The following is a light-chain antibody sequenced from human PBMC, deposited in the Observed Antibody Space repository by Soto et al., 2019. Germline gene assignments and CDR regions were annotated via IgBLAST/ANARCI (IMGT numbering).Light chain of an antibody. CDR2: AAS. CDR3: QQTYSTPRT. Sequence: DIQMTQSPFSLSASVGDRVTITCRASQSISNYLNWYQQKPGQAPTLLIYAASTLQSGVPSRFSGSGSGTDFTLTISSLQPEDFAAYFCQQTYSTPRTFGQGTKVEIK. J-gene: IGKJ1*01. CDR1: QSISNY. V-gene: IGKV1-39*01.